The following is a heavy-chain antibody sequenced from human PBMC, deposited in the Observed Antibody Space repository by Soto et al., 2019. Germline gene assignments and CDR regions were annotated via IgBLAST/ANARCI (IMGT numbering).Heavy chain of an antibody. Sequence: GGSLRLSCAASGFTFSNYDIHWVRQAPGKGLEWVAVIWYDGSNKYYSDSVKGRFTISRDNSKNTLYLQMNSLRADDTAVYYCARDGRGYSGYEGFDSWGQGTLVTVSS. V-gene: IGHV3-33*01. CDR3: ARDGRGYSGYEGFDS. D-gene: IGHD5-12*01. J-gene: IGHJ4*02. CDR2: IWYDGSNK. CDR1: GFTFSNYD.